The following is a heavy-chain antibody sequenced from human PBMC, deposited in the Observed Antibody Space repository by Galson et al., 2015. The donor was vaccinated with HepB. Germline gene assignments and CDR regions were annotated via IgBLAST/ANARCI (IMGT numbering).Heavy chain of an antibody. Sequence: SLRLSCAASGFTFSSYGMHWVRQAPGKGLEWVAVIWYDGSNKYYADSVKGRFTISRDNSKNTLYLQMNSLRAEDTAVYYCARPNWNYRRWGAFDIWGQGTMVTVSS. CDR2: IWYDGSNK. V-gene: IGHV3-33*01. CDR3: ARPNWNYRRWGAFDI. CDR1: GFTFSSYG. D-gene: IGHD1-7*01. J-gene: IGHJ3*02.